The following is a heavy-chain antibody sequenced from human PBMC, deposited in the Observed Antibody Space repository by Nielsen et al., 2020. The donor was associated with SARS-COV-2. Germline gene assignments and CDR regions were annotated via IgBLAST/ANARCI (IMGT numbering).Heavy chain of an antibody. D-gene: IGHD6-19*01. V-gene: IGHV3-23*01. CDR3: AKRSGYTSGWYGDY. CDR1: KFTFNSYA. Sequence: GESLKISCAASKFTFNSYAMSWVRQAPGKGLDWVSAISASTYYADSVKGRFTISRDNSKNTLYLQMNSLRAEDTAVYYCAKRSGYTSGWYGDYWGQGTLVTVSS. J-gene: IGHJ4*02. CDR2: ISAST.